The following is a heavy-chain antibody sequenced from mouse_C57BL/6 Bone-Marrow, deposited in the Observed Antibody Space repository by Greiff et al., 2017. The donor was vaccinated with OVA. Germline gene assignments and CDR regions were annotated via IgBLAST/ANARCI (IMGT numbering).Heavy chain of an antibody. CDR3: ARYDYDDGPWFAY. V-gene: IGHV5-17*01. CDR1: GFTFSDYG. J-gene: IGHJ3*01. Sequence: EVKLVESGGGLVKPGGSLKLSCAASGFTFSDYGMHWVRQAPEKGLEWVAYISSGSSTIYYADTVKGRFTISRDNANNTLLLQMTSLRSEATAMYYCARYDYDDGPWFAYWGQGPLVTVSA. D-gene: IGHD2-4*01. CDR2: ISSGSSTI.